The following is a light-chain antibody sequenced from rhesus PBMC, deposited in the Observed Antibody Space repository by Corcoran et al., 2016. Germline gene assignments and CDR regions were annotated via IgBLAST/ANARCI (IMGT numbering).Light chain of an antibody. J-gene: IGLJ1*01. V-gene: IGLV2-32*02. Sequence: QAALTQPRSVSGSPGQSVTISCTGTSSDIGAYIYVSWYQQYPGKAPKLMIYEVNKRPSGVSNRFSGSKSGNTASLTISGLQAEDEADYYCSSYAGTKNYIFGGGTRLTVL. CDR1: SSDIGAYIY. CDR2: EVN. CDR3: SSYAGTKNYI.